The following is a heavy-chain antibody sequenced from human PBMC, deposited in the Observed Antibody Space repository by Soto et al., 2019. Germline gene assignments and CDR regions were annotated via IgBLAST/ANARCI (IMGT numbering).Heavy chain of an antibody. CDR1: GGSLSSYY. D-gene: IGHD3-10*01. CDR2: IYYSGST. J-gene: IGHJ3*02. CDR3: ARDRDFSGVSDI. Sequence: LSLTCTVSGGSLSSYYWSWIRQPPGKGLEWIGYIYYSGSTNYNPSLKSRVTISVDTSKNQFSLKLSSVTAADTAVYYCARDRDFSGVSDIWGQGTMVTGS. V-gene: IGHV4-59*01.